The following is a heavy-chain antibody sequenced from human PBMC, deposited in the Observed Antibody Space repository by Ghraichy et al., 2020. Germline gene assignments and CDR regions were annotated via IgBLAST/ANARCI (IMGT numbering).Heavy chain of an antibody. Sequence: GESLNISCAASGFTFTNYAMSWVRQTPGKGLEWVSGISGSAGNTYYADSVKGRFTISRDNSKNTLYLQMISLRVEDTSIFYCVKDSYGDPNTVDYYGLDVWGQWNRVTVCS. CDR1: GFTFTNYA. CDR3: VKDSYGDPNTVDYYGLDV. V-gene: IGHV3-23*01. CDR2: ISGSAGNT. D-gene: IGHD4-17*01. J-gene: IGHJ6*01.